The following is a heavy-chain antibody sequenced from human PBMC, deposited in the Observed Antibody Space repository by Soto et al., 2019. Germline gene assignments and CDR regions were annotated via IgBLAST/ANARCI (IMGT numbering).Heavy chain of an antibody. CDR2: ISGSGGST. J-gene: IGHJ4*02. CDR1: GFTFSTYA. Sequence: GXSLRLSCAASGFTFSTYAISWVLQAPGKGLEGVSAISGSGGSTYYADSVKGRFTISRDNSKNTLYLQMNSLRHEDTAVYYCAKDALYSSGGRVDYWGQGTLVTVSS. CDR3: AKDALYSSGGRVDY. V-gene: IGHV3-23*01. D-gene: IGHD6-19*01.